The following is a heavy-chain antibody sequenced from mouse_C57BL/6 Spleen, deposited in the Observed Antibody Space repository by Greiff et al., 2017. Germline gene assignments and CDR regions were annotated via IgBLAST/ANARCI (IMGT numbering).Heavy chain of an antibody. CDR3: ACHEDRGYDYDVDYDDMDY. CDR1: GYTFTEYT. CDR2: FYPGSGSI. V-gene: IGHV1-62-2*01. Sequence: QVQLQQSGAELVKPGASVKLSCKASGYTFTEYTIHWVKQRSGQGLEWIGWFYPGSGSIKYNEKFKDKATLSADKSSSTAYMELSSLTSEDSAVYCCACHEDRGYDYDVDYDDMDYWGQGTSVTVSS. J-gene: IGHJ4*01. D-gene: IGHD2-4*01.